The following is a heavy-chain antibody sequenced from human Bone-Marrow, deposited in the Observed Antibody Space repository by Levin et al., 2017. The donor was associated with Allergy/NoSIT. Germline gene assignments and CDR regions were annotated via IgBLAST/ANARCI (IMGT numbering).Heavy chain of an antibody. CDR1: GFTFDDYA. D-gene: IGHD2-21*01. CDR2: IRSESYGGTT. CDR3: SRGSCQRGGDCRNLHH. J-gene: IGHJ5*02. V-gene: IGHV3-49*04. Sequence: TGGSLRLSCTASGFTFDDYAMTWVRQAPGKGLEWVGFIRSESYGGTTEYAASVKGRFTISRDDSKNIAYLQMNNLKTEDTALYYCSRGSCQRGGDCRNLHHWGQGTLVTVSS.